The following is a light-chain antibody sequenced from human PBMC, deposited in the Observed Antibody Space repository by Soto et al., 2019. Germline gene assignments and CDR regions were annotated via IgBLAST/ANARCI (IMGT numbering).Light chain of an antibody. CDR2: GAS. Sequence: EIVMTQSPATLSVSPGEGATLSCRASQSVSSKLAWYQQKPGQAPRLLIYGASNRVTGIPARFTGSGSGTEFTLTISGLQSEDFAFYYCQQYNDWPRTFGQGTKVDIK. CDR3: QQYNDWPRT. J-gene: IGKJ1*01. CDR1: QSVSSK. V-gene: IGKV3-15*01.